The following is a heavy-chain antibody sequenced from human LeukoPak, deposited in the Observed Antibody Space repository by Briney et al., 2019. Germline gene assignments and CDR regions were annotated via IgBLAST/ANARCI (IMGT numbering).Heavy chain of an antibody. V-gene: IGHV3-30*18. CDR1: GFTFSDYG. J-gene: IGHJ4*02. Sequence: GRSLRLSCAASGFTFSDYGMHWVRQAPGKGLEWVAVISYDGSNKNYADSVKGRFTISRDNSKNTLYLQMNSLRGEDTAVYYCAKIPQGGTAGTYFDYWGQGTLVTVSS. CDR3: AKIPQGGTAGTYFDY. CDR2: ISYDGSNK. D-gene: IGHD1-26*01.